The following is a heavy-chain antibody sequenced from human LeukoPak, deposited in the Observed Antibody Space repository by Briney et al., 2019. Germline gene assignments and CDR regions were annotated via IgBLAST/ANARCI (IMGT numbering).Heavy chain of an antibody. Sequence: SGGSLRLSCAASGFTFSSYAMHWVRQAPGKGLEWVAVISYDGSNKYYADSVKGRFTISRDNSKNTLYLQMNSLRAEDTAVYYCARGVDDFWSGYYFGIMDVWGKGTTVTVSS. D-gene: IGHD3-3*01. J-gene: IGHJ6*03. V-gene: IGHV3-30-3*01. CDR2: ISYDGSNK. CDR1: GFTFSSYA. CDR3: ARGVDDFWSGYYFGIMDV.